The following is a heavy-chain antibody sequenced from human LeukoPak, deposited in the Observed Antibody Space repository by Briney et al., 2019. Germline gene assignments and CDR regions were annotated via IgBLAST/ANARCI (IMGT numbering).Heavy chain of an antibody. CDR1: GASINSHY. Sequence: SETLSLTCTVPGASINSHYWSWIRQPPGKGLEWIAYIYYSGSTSYNPSFKSRVTMSVDTSKNQFSLRLKSVTAADTAVYYCARVTLSLGPFDYWGQGTLVTVSS. CDR2: IYYSGST. CDR3: ARVTLSLGPFDY. J-gene: IGHJ4*02. V-gene: IGHV4-59*11. D-gene: IGHD2/OR15-2a*01.